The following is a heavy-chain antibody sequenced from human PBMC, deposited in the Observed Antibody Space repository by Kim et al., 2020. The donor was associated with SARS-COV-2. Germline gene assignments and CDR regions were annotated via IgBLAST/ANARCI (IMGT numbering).Heavy chain of an antibody. CDR3: GKDFCPAD. CDR2: SNPDGTIT. Sequence: GGSLRLSCVASGFTLSGYWIHGLRQSPGKGLVWVSRSNPDGTITTYADSVKGRFTISRDNAKNTLYLQMNNLRVEDTAVYFCGKDFCPADWGQGTLVTVSS. V-gene: IGHV3-74*01. CDR1: GFTLSGYW. J-gene: IGHJ4*02.